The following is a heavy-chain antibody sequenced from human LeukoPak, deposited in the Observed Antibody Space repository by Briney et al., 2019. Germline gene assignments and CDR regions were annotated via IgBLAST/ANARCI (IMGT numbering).Heavy chain of an antibody. V-gene: IGHV1-18*01. CDR2: ISAYNGNT. CDR1: GYTFTSYG. D-gene: IGHD3-22*01. Sequence: ASVKVSCKASGYTFTSYGISWVRQAPGQGLEWMGWISAYNGNTNYAQKLQGRVTMTTDTSTSTAYMELRSLRSDDTAVYYCARGPDHRLPFDYYDSGGHDAFDIWGQGTMVTVSS. CDR3: ARGPDHRLPFDYYDSGGHDAFDI. J-gene: IGHJ3*02.